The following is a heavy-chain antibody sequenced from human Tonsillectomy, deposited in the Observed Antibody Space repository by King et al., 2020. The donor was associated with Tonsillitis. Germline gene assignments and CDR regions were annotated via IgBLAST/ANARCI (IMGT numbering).Heavy chain of an antibody. D-gene: IGHD6-13*01. V-gene: IGHV4-61*02. J-gene: IGHJ4*02. CDR1: GGSISTGTYY. CDR2: IYTSGST. Sequence: VQLQESGPGLVKPSQTLSLTYTVSGGSISTGTYYWSWMRQPAGKGLEWIGRIYTSGSTNYNPSPQSRVTISVDTSTNQFSLKLSSVTAADTAVYYCARGVIAAAIDYWGQGTLVTVSS. CDR3: ARGVIAAAIDY.